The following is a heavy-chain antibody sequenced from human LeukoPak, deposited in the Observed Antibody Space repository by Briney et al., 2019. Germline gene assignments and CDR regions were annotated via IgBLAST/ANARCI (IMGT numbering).Heavy chain of an antibody. J-gene: IGHJ4*02. CDR3: SEGYFEPFDH. D-gene: IGHD2/OR15-2a*01. V-gene: IGHV4-59*02. CDR1: GASVSTSH. CDR2: LSYTGKT. Sequence: SETLSLTCVVSGASVSTSHWNWIRQLPAKGLEWIGCLSYTGKTDYNPSLASRVTISLGTSKNQVSLKLRSVTAADTAVYYCSEGYFEPFDHWGQGTLVTVSS.